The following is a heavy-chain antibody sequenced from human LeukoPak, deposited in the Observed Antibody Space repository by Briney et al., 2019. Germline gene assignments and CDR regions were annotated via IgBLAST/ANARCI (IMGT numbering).Heavy chain of an antibody. D-gene: IGHD4-17*01. J-gene: IGHJ4*01. V-gene: IGHV1-18*01. CDR3: ARDRVGGDLTGVSLY. CDR2: ISAYNGNT. Sequence: ASVKVSCKASGYPFDNFGLTWVRQAPGQGLEGVGWISAYNGNTHYAQKFRGRLTLTTETSTSTAYLELRSLKSPDTAVYYCARDRVGGDLTGVSLYWGQGTLVTVSS. CDR1: GYPFDNFG.